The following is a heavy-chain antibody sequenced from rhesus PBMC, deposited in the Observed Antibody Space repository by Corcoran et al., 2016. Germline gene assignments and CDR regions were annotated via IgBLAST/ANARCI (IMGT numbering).Heavy chain of an antibody. D-gene: IGHD5-42*01. Sequence: QVQLQESGPGLVKPSETLSLTCAVSGYSISSGYYWGWIRQPPWKGLEWIGRVYGSGGSNYLNLSLKSRVTLSVDTSKNQFSLKLSSVTAADTAVYYCARVGSSWSEWDTVGTEWYFDLWGPGTPITISS. CDR1: GYSISSGYY. J-gene: IGHJ2*01. CDR3: ARVGSSWSEWDTVGTEWYFDL. CDR2: VYGSGGSN. V-gene: IGHV4S14*01.